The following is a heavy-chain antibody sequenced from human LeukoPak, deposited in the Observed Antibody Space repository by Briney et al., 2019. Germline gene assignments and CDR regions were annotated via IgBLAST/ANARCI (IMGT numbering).Heavy chain of an antibody. CDR3: ARDPGANYFDY. J-gene: IGHJ4*02. D-gene: IGHD7-27*01. CDR2: INPNNGGT. V-gene: IGHV1-2*02. CDR1: GYTFTNYY. Sequence: ASVKVSCKASGYTFTNYYIHWVRQAPGQGLEWMGWINPNNGGTNYAQKFQGRVTMAGDPSISTAYMELSRLRSDDTAMFYCARDPGANYFDYWGQGTLVTVS.